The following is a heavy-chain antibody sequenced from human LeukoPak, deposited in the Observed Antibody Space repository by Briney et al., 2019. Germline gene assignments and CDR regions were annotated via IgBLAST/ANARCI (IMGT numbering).Heavy chain of an antibody. CDR1: GFTFTNYA. J-gene: IGHJ3*02. D-gene: IGHD3-10*01. CDR2: MWYDGTNR. Sequence: GGSLRLSCAASGFTFTNYAIHWVRQAPGKGLEWVAVMWYDGTNRYYADSVKGRFTISRDNSKNTVYLQLNSLRAEDTAVYYCARVGSLWFGELLDAFDIWGQGTMVTVSS. V-gene: IGHV3-33*01. CDR3: ARVGSLWFGELLDAFDI.